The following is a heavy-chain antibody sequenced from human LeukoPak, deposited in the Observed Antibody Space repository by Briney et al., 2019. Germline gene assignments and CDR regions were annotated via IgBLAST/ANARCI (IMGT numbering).Heavy chain of an antibody. J-gene: IGHJ4*02. CDR2: INPNSGGT. D-gene: IGHD3-22*01. CDR1: GYTFTGYY. V-gene: IGHV1-2*02. CDR3: ARGGWGYYYDSSGYYD. Sequence: ASVKVSCKASGYTFTGYYMHWVRQAPGQGLEWMGWINPNSGGTNYAQKFQGRVTMTRDTSISTAYMELSRLRSDDTAVYYCARGGWGYYYDSSGYYDWGQGTLVTVSS.